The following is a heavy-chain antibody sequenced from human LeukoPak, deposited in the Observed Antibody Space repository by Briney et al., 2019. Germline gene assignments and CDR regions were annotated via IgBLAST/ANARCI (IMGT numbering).Heavy chain of an antibody. CDR1: GGSISSSNYY. V-gene: IGHV4-39*02. D-gene: IGHD3-3*01. J-gene: IGHJ4*02. Sequence: SETLSLTCTVSGGSISSSNYYWGWIRQPPGKGLEWIGSIHYSGSTYYNPSLESRVTISVDTSKNQFSLKLSSVTAADTAVYYCARDTGDFWSGYLNWGQGTLVTVSS. CDR3: ARDTGDFWSGYLN. CDR2: IHYSGST.